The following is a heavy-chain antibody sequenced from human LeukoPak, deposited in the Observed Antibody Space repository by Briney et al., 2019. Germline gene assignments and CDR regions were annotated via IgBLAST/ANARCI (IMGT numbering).Heavy chain of an antibody. V-gene: IGHV1-2*06. CDR3: ARDLNAWYQLLFY. CDR1: GYTFTGYY. J-gene: IGHJ4*02. D-gene: IGHD2-2*01. Sequence: ASVKVSCKASGYTFTGYYMHWVRQAPGHGLEWMGRINPNSGGTNYAQKFQGRVTMTRDTSISTAYMELSRLRSDDTAVYYCARDLNAWYQLLFYWGQGTLVTVSS. CDR2: INPNSGGT.